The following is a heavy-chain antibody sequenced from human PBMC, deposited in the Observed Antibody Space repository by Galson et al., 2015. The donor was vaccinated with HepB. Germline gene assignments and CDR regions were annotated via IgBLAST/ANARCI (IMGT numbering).Heavy chain of an antibody. Sequence: SVKVSCKASGGTFSRYAISWVRQAPGQGLEWMGGIIPIFGTANYAQKFQGRVTITADESTSTAYMELSSLRSEDTAVYYCARDPRLVGYFDYWGQGTLVTVSS. CDR2: IIPIFGTA. CDR3: ARDPRLVGYFDY. J-gene: IGHJ4*02. V-gene: IGHV1-69*13. CDR1: GGTFSRYA. D-gene: IGHD2-15*01.